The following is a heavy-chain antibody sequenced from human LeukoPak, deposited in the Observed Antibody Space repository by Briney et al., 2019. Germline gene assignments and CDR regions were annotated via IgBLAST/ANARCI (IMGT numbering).Heavy chain of an antibody. CDR3: ARDRRARAYLDY. CDR1: GYTFTGYY. CDR2: INPNSGGT. D-gene: IGHD3-10*01. Sequence: ASVKVSCKASGYTFTGYYMHWVREAPGQELEWMGWINPNSGGTNYAQKFQGRVTMTRDTSISTAYMELSRLRSDDTAVYYCARDRRARAYLDYWGQGTLVTVSS. V-gene: IGHV1-2*02. J-gene: IGHJ4*02.